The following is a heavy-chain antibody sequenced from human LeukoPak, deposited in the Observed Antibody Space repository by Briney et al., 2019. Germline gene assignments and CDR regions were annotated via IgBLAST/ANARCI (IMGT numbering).Heavy chain of an antibody. J-gene: IGHJ4*02. CDR1: GFTVSNNY. V-gene: IGHV3-66*02. Sequence: PGGSLRLSCAASGFTVSNNYMSWVRQAPGKGLEWVSVVYSGGSTYSADSVKGRFTISRDNSKNTLYLQMNSLRAEDSAVYYCARDPYSYGFALDCWGQGTLVTVSS. D-gene: IGHD5-18*01. CDR3: ARDPYSYGFALDC. CDR2: VYSGGST.